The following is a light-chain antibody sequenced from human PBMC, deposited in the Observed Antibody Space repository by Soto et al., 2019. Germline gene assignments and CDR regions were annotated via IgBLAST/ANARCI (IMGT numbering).Light chain of an antibody. CDR1: QSISSW. V-gene: IGKV1-5*03. Sequence: DIQMTQSPSTLSASVGDRVTITCRASQSISSWLAWYQQKSGKAPKFLIFQASSLESGVPSRFSGSGSGTEFPLTISSLQPDDFATYYRQQYNSYPWTFGQGTKVEIK. CDR2: QAS. CDR3: QQYNSYPWT. J-gene: IGKJ1*01.